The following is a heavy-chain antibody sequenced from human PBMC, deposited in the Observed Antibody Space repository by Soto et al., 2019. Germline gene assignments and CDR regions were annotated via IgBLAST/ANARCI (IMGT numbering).Heavy chain of an antibody. V-gene: IGHV3-7*01. Sequence: PGGSLRLSCAASGFTFSSYAMHWVRQAPGKGLEWVVNVKPDGSEKYYMDSVRGRFTVSRDNAKNSVYLQMNSLRAEDTAVYFCARVAYTYGWIYDYWGQGSLVTVSS. J-gene: IGHJ4*01. CDR1: GFTFSSYA. D-gene: IGHD2-2*02. CDR3: ARVAYTYGWIYDY. CDR2: VKPDGSEK.